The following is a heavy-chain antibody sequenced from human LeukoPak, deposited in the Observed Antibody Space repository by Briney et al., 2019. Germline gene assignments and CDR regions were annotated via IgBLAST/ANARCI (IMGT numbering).Heavy chain of an antibody. V-gene: IGHV1-2*02. J-gene: IGHJ4*02. CDR3: ARVAVVVAADLFDY. Sequence: GASVKVSCKASGYTFTGYYMHWVRQAPGQGLEWMGWINPNSGGTNYAQKFQGRVTMTRDTSISTAYMELSRLRSDDTAVYYCARVAVVVAADLFDYWGQGTLVTVSS. CDR2: INPNSGGT. CDR1: GYTFTGYY. D-gene: IGHD2-15*01.